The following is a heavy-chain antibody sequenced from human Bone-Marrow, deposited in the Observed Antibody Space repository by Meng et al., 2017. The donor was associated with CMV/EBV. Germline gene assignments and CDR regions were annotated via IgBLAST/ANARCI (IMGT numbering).Heavy chain of an antibody. Sequence: GESLKISCAASGFSFNKYGMHWVRQAPGKGLEWVAFIRYDGSIKDYADSVTGRFSISRDNAKNSLYLQMNSLRAEDTAVYYCARTYCGGDCYHYGMDVWGQGTTVTVSS. V-gene: IGHV3-30*02. D-gene: IGHD2-21*01. CDR2: IRYDGSIK. CDR3: ARTYCGGDCYHYGMDV. J-gene: IGHJ6*02. CDR1: GFSFNKYG.